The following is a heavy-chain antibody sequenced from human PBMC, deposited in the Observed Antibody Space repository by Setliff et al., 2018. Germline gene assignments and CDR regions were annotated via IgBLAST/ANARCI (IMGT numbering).Heavy chain of an antibody. J-gene: IGHJ3*02. D-gene: IGHD5-12*01. Sequence: PGESLTISCAASGFPFRIYSMHWVRQAPGKGLEWVSSISGSSFHIYYRDSVKGRFTISRDNAKNSLYLQMNSLRADDTAVYYCARSEANGGHDPFDIWGQGTMVTVSS. CDR3: ARSEANGGHDPFDI. V-gene: IGHV3-21*01. CDR1: GFPFRIYS. CDR2: ISGSSFHI.